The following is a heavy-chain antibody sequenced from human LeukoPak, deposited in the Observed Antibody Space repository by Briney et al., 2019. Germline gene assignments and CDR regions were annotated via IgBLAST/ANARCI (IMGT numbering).Heavy chain of an antibody. CDR3: AKDRRTMVRGVITGFDY. D-gene: IGHD3-10*01. V-gene: IGHV3-23*01. CDR1: GFTFSSYA. J-gene: IGHJ4*02. Sequence: GGSLRLSCAASGFTFSSYAMSWVRQAPGKGREWVSAISGSGGSTYYADSVKGRFTISRDNSKNTLYLQMNSLRAEHTAVYYCAKDRRTMVRGVITGFDYWGEGTLVTVSS. CDR2: ISGSGGST.